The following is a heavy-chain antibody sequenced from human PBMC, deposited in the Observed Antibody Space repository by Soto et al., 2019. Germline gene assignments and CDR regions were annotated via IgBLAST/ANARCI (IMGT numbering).Heavy chain of an antibody. Sequence: SETLSLTCTVSGGSISSYYWSWIRQPPGKGLEWIGYIYYSGSTNYNPSLKSRVTISVDTSKNQSSLKLSSVTAADTAVYYCAAGGGLPRYYWGQGTLVTVSS. V-gene: IGHV4-59*12. D-gene: IGHD5-12*01. J-gene: IGHJ4*02. CDR2: IYYSGST. CDR1: GGSISSYY. CDR3: AAGGGLPRYY.